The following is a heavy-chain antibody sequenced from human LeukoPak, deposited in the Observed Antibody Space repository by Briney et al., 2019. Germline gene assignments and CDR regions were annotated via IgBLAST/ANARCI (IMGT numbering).Heavy chain of an antibody. CDR3: ARVGYGDRIFDY. J-gene: IGHJ4*02. Sequence: SGPGLVKPSGTLSLTCAVSGASISSSDWWSWVRQPPGRGLEWIGYICYSGSTNSNPSLKSRVTISVDTSKNQFSLKLSSVTAADTAVFYSARVGYGDRIFDYWGQGILVTVSS. D-gene: IGHD4-17*01. CDR2: ICYSGST. CDR1: GASISSSDW. V-gene: IGHV4-4*02.